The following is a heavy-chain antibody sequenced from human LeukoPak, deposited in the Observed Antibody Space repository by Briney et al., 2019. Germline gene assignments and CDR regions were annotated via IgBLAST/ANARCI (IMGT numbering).Heavy chain of an antibody. J-gene: IGHJ4*02. D-gene: IGHD6-13*01. CDR2: IRYDGSNK. CDR3: ASGIAAAGTGDY. V-gene: IGHV3-30*02. CDR1: EFTFSSYG. Sequence: GGSLRLSCAAFEFTFSSYGMHWVRQAPGKGLEWVAFIRYDGSNKYYADSVKGRFTISRDNSKNTLYLQMNSLRAEDTAVHYCASGIAAAGTGDYWGQGTLVTVSS.